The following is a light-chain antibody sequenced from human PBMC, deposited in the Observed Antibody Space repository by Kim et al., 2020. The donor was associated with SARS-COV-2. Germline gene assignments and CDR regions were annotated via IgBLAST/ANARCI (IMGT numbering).Light chain of an antibody. V-gene: IGLV3-19*01. CDR3: NSRDSSGDHLV. CDR2: GEN. CDR1: SLRTYY. J-gene: IGLJ3*02. Sequence: SSELTQDPALSVALGQIVRITCQGDSLRTYYASWYKQRPGQAPVLVMYGENNRPSGIPDRFSGSNSGSTASLTIVGTQAEDEGDYYCNSRDSSGDHLVFG.